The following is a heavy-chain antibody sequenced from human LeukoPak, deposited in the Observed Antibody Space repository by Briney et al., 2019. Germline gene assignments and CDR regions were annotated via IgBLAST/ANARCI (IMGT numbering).Heavy chain of an antibody. D-gene: IGHD1-26*01. CDR1: GFTFSSYG. CDR3: AKDLNPREAGATIDY. J-gene: IGHJ4*02. V-gene: IGHV3-33*06. CDR2: IWYDGSKK. Sequence: GRSLRLSCAASGFTFSSYGMHWVRQAPGKGLEWVAVIWYDGSKKYYADSVKGRFTISRDNSKNTLYLQMNSLRAEDTAVYHCAKDLNPREAGATIDYWGQGTLVTVSP.